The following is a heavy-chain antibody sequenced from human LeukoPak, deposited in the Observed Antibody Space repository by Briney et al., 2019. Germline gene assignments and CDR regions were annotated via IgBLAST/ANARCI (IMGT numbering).Heavy chain of an antibody. CDR3: SASFSGYDRLFDY. V-gene: IGHV1-2*06. D-gene: IGHD5-12*01. Sequence: ASVKVSCKASGYTFTGYYMHWVRQVPGQGLEWMGRINPNSGGTNYAQKFQDRVTMTRDTTISTAYMELNRLTSDDTAVYYCSASFSGYDRLFDYWGQGTLVTVSS. J-gene: IGHJ4*02. CDR1: GYTFTGYY. CDR2: INPNSGGT.